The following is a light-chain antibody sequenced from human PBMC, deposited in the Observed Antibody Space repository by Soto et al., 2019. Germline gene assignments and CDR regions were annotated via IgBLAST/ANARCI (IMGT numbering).Light chain of an antibody. J-gene: IGLJ2*01. V-gene: IGLV7-46*01. CDR3: LVSYTSGRPG. Sequence: QAVVTQEPSLTVSPGGTVTLTCGSSTGAVTSGHYPSWFQQKPGQAPKTLIYGTTNKQSWTAARFSGSLLGGKAALTLSGAQPEDEADYYCLVSYTSGRPGFGGGTKVTVL. CDR2: GTT. CDR1: TGAVTSGHY.